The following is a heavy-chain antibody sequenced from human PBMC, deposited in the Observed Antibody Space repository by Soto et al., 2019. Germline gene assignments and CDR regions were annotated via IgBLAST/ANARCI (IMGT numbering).Heavy chain of an antibody. CDR2: IRSKANSYAT. V-gene: IGHV3-73*02. CDR1: GFTFSGSA. J-gene: IGHJ3*01. CDR3: TRHAHSDNRDPLA. D-gene: IGHD2-15*01. Sequence: EVQLVESGGGLVQPGGSLKLSCAASGFTFSGSAMHWVRQASGKGLEWVGRIRSKANSYATAYAASVKGRFTISRDDSKNKAYLQMNSLKTEDTAVYYCTRHAHSDNRDPLAWGQGTMVTVSS.